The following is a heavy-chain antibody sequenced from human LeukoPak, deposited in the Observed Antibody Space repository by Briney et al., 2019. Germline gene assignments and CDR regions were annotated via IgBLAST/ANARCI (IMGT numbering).Heavy chain of an antibody. D-gene: IGHD3-10*01. CDR2: MNPNSGNT. CDR3: ARAEVDYYGSGSYYD. CDR1: GYTFTSYD. Sequence: ASVKVSCKASGYTFTSYDINWVRQATGQGLEWVGWMNPNSGNTGYAQKFQGRVTMTRNTSISTAYMELSSLRSEDTAVYYCARAEVDYYGSGSYYDWGQGTLVTVSS. V-gene: IGHV1-8*01. J-gene: IGHJ4*02.